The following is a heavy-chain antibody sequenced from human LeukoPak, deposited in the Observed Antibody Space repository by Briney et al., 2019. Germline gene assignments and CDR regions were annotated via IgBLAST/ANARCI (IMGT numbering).Heavy chain of an antibody. CDR2: IIPIFGTA. V-gene: IGHV1-69*13. CDR1: GGTFSSYA. J-gene: IGHJ6*02. CDR3: AESREYYYGMDV. Sequence: SVKVSCKASGGTFSSYAISWVRQAPGQGLEWMGGIIPIFGTANYAQKFQGRVTITADESTSTAYMELSSLRSEDTAVYYCAESREYYYGMDVWGQGTTVTVSS. D-gene: IGHD3-10*01.